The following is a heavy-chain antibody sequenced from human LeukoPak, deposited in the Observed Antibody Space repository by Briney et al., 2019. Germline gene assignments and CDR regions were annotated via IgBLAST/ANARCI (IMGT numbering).Heavy chain of an antibody. CDR3: ARVGSTMARDYFDY. CDR1: GASINSYY. J-gene: IGHJ4*02. Sequence: SETLSLTCTVSGASINSYYWSWIRQPPGKGREWIAYIYYSGNTNKNSSLKSRVTISVDTSKNQFSLKLSSVTAADTAVYYCARVGSTMARDYFDYWGQGTLVSVSS. D-gene: IGHD3-10*01. CDR2: IYYSGNT. V-gene: IGHV4-59*01.